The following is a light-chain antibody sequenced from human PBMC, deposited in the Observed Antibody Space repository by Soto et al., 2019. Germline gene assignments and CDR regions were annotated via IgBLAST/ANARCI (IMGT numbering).Light chain of an antibody. CDR3: QQYFSYPLT. CDR2: TAS. V-gene: IGKV1-8*01. CDR1: QGISSH. Sequence: AIRMTQSPSSFSASTGDRVTITCRASQGISSHIAWYKVKPGKALRLLIYTASYLESGVPSRFSGSGSGTDFTLTISSLQSEDFAVYYCQQYFSYPLTFGGGTKVEIK. J-gene: IGKJ4*01.